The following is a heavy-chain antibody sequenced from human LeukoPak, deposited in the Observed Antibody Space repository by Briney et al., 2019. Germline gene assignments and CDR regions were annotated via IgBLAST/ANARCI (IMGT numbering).Heavy chain of an antibody. D-gene: IGHD2-8*01. V-gene: IGHV3-48*01. CDR3: ASAWYCTNGVCYKSSNFDY. J-gene: IGHJ4*02. CDR1: GFTFSSYS. Sequence: GGSLRLSCAASGFTFSSYSMNWVRQAPGKGLEWVSYISSSSTIYYADSVKGRFTISRDNAKNSLYLQMNSLRAEDTAVYYCASAWYCTNGVCYKSSNFDYWGQGTLVTVSS. CDR2: ISSSSTI.